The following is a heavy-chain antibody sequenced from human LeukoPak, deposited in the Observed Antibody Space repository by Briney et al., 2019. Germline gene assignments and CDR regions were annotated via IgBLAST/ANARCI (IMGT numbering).Heavy chain of an antibody. J-gene: IGHJ4*02. Sequence: GESLKISCKGSGYTFTSYWIGWVRQMPGKGLEWMGIISPGDSKTRYSPSFRGQVTISADKSISTAYLQWSSLKASDTAMYYRARLRVPAAMTGLDYWGQGTLVTVSS. CDR3: ARLRVPAAMTGLDY. D-gene: IGHD2-2*01. CDR2: ISPGDSKT. CDR1: GYTFTSYW. V-gene: IGHV5-51*01.